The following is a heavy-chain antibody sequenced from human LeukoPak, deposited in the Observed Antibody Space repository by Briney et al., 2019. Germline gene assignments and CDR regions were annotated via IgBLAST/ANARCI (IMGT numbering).Heavy chain of an antibody. Sequence: PSETLSLTCTVSGGSISSGDYYWSWIRQPPGKGLEWIGYIYYSGSTNYNPSLKSRVTISVDTSKNQFSLKLSSVTAADTAVYYCARGPARDGYNLYYFDYWGQGTLVTVSS. CDR3: ARGPARDGYNLYYFDY. J-gene: IGHJ4*02. CDR1: GGSISSGDYY. V-gene: IGHV4-61*08. CDR2: IYYSGST. D-gene: IGHD5-24*01.